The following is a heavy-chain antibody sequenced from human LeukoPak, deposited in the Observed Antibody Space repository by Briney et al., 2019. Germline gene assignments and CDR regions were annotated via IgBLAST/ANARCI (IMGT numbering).Heavy chain of an antibody. V-gene: IGHV3-74*01. Sequence: GGSLRLSCAASGFTFSSYWMHWVRQAPGQGLVWVSRIISDVTTTIYADSVKGRFTISRDNAKNTLYLQMNGLRAEDTAVYYCATGGMSAFEIWGQGTMVTVSS. CDR2: IISDVTTT. CDR3: ATGGMSAFEI. CDR1: GFTFSSYW. J-gene: IGHJ3*02. D-gene: IGHD3-16*01.